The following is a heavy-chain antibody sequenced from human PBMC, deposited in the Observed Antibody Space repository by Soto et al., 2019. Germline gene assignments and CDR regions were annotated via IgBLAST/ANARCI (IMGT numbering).Heavy chain of an antibody. CDR2: IYNRGST. D-gene: IGHD3-10*01. V-gene: IGHV4-59*01. CDR3: ARAPYGSGTKPYYFDY. Sequence: QVQLQESGPGLVKPSETLSLTCTVSGGSISSYYWSWIRQPPGKGLEWIGFIYNRGSTNYNPSLKSRVTISRDTSRNQFSLILSSVTAADTAVYYCARAPYGSGTKPYYFDYWGQGTLVTVSS. CDR1: GGSISSYY. J-gene: IGHJ4*02.